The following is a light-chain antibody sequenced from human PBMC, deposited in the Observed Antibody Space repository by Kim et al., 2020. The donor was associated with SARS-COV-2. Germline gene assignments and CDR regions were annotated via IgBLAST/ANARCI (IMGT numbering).Light chain of an antibody. CDR1: QSVSSSY. CDR2: GAS. Sequence: LAPGERATLSCRASQSVSSSYLACYQHKPGQAPSLLIYGASSRATGIPDRFSGSGSGTDFTLTISRLEPEDFAVYYCQQYGSSPYTFGQGTKLEI. CDR3: QQYGSSPYT. V-gene: IGKV3-20*01. J-gene: IGKJ2*01.